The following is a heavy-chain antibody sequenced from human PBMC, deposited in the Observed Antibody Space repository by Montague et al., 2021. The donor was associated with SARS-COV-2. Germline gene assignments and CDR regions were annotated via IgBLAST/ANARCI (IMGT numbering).Heavy chain of an antibody. Sequence: SETLSLTCTVSGGSSSSDYWSWIRQPPGKGLEWIGYISYSGSTTYNPSLKSRVTISVDTSKNQFSLKLSSVTAADTAVHYCARREPLGADVAFDIWGQGTMVTVSS. CDR1: GGSSSSDY. D-gene: IGHD1-26*01. V-gene: IGHV4-59*01. J-gene: IGHJ3*02. CDR3: ARREPLGADVAFDI. CDR2: ISYSGST.